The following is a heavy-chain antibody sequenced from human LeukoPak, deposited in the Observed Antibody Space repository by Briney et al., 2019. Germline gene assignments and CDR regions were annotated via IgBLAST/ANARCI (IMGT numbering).Heavy chain of an antibody. CDR3: ARVDDFTYDF. D-gene: IGHD2-2*03. V-gene: IGHV3-64*01. CDR2: ITNDGGTT. CDR1: GFTFGSYA. Sequence: PGGSLRLSCAASGFTFGSYAMHWVRQPPGKGLEYVSSITNDGGTTFYANSVKGRFTISRDNSKNTLFLQMGRLRPEDMAVYYCARVDDFTYDFWGQGTLVTVSS. J-gene: IGHJ4*02.